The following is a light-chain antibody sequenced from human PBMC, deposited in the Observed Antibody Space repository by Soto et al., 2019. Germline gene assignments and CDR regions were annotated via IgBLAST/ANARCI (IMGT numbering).Light chain of an antibody. J-gene: IGKJ1*01. CDR1: QSVSSSY. Sequence: EIVLTQSPGTLSLSPGERATLSCRARQSVSSSYLAWYQQKPGQAPRLLIYGASSMATGIPDRFSGSGSGTDFTLTISIMEPEDFAVYYCQQYGSSPRTFGQKTKVEIK. CDR2: GAS. CDR3: QQYGSSPRT. V-gene: IGKV3-20*01.